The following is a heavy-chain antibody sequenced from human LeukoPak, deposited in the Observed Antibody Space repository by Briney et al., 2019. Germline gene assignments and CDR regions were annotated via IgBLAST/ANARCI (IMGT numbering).Heavy chain of an antibody. CDR3: ARDRFGERTFEK. CDR1: GFAFSSFD. J-gene: IGHJ3*02. V-gene: IGHV3-13*01. D-gene: IGHD3-10*01. CDR2: ILTNGDT. Sequence: GGSPRLSCAASGFAFSSFDMLWVRQSPRKGLEWVARILTNGDTDYGAFVEGRFTISRENAKSYVYLQMNSLRDGDTAVYYCARDRFGERTFEKWGQGTMVTVSS.